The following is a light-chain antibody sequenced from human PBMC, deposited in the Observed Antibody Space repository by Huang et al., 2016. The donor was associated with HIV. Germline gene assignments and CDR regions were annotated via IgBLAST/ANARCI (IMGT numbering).Light chain of an antibody. J-gene: IGKJ1*01. V-gene: IGKV1-17*03. Sequence: DIQMTQSPSAMSASVGDRVTITCRATQDTYNYLAWFRQRPGKAPKRLIYGASSLQTGVPSRFSGSGSGTEFTLTINSLQPEDSATYYCLQHKNFHTPTFGQGTKVEIK. CDR2: GAS. CDR1: QDTYNY. CDR3: LQHKNFHTPT.